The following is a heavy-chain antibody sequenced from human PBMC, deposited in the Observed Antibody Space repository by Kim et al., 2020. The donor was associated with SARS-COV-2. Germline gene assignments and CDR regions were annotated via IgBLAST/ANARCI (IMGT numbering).Heavy chain of an antibody. Sequence: NPTLKSRATISVATSKNQFSLKLSSVTAADTALYYCASPGGTSSTGFDYWGQGTLVTVSS. V-gene: IGHV4-39*01. D-gene: IGHD1-1*01. CDR3: ASPGGTSSTGFDY. J-gene: IGHJ4*02.